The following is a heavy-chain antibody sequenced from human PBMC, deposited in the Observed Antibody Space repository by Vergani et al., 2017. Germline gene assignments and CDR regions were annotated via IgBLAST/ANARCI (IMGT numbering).Heavy chain of an antibody. D-gene: IGHD4-17*01. J-gene: IGHJ4*02. V-gene: IGHV1-69*04. CDR3: ATDLSTETGPEDY. CDR1: GGTFSSYA. CDR2: IIPILGIA. Sequence: QVQLVQSGAEVKKPGSSVKVSCTASGGTFSSYAISWVRQAPGQGLEWMGRIIPILGIANYAQKFQGRVTITADKSTSTAYMELSSLRSEDTAVYYCATDLSTETGPEDYWGQGTLVTVSS.